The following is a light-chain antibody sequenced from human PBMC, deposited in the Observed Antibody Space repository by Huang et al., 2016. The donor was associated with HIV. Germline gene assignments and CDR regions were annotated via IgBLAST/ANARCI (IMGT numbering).Light chain of an antibody. CDR3: QQYNTYPYT. J-gene: IGKJ2*01. CDR2: DAS. V-gene: IGKV1-5*01. CDR1: QSISSW. Sequence: DIQMTQSPSTLSASVGDRVTITCRASQSISSWLAWYQQKPGKAPKLLIYDASSLESGVPPRFSGSGSWTEFTLTLNSLQPDYFATYYCQQYNTYPYTFGQGTKLEIK.